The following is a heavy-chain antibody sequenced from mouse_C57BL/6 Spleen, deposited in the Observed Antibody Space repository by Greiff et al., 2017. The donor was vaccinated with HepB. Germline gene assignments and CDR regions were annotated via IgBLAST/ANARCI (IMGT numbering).Heavy chain of an antibody. CDR3: ARSGDYDEFAY. CDR2: IYPGDGDT. CDR1: GYAFSSSW. D-gene: IGHD2-4*01. J-gene: IGHJ3*01. V-gene: IGHV1-82*01. Sequence: VQGVESGPELVKPGASVKISCKASGYAFSSSWMNWVKQRPGKGLEWIGRIYPGDGDTNYNGKFKGKATLTADKSSSTAYMQLSSLTSEDSAVYFCARSGDYDEFAYWGQGTLVTVSA.